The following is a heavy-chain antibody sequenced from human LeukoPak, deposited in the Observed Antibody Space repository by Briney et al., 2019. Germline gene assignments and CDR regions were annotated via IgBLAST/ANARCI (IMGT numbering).Heavy chain of an antibody. CDR2: ISSSSSYI. CDR1: GFTFSSYS. J-gene: IGHJ4*02. D-gene: IGHD2-2*01. CDR3: ARGSSSCFDY. Sequence: GGSLRLSCAASGFTFSSYSMSWVRQAPGKGLEWVSSISSSSSYIYYADSVNGRFTISRDNAKNSLYLQINSLRAEDTAVYYCARGSSSCFDYWGQGTLVTVSS. V-gene: IGHV3-21*01.